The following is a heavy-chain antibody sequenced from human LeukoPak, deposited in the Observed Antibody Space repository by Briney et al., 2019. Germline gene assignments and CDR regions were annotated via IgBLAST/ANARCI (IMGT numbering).Heavy chain of an antibody. V-gene: IGHV3-20*04. Sequence: GGSLRLSCAASGFTFDDYGMSWVRQAPGKGLEWVSGINWNGGSTGYADSMKGRFTISRDNAKNSLYLQMNSLRAEDTALYYCARDGSSSWYKRRYFDYWGQGTLVTVSS. CDR2: INWNGGST. CDR3: ARDGSSSWYKRRYFDY. D-gene: IGHD6-13*01. J-gene: IGHJ4*02. CDR1: GFTFDDYG.